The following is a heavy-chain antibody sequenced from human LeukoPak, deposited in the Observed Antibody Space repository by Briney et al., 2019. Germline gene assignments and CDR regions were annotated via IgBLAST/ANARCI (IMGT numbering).Heavy chain of an antibody. CDR3: ARDLGGAALGYFDY. CDR2: IYYSGST. Sequence: PSETLSLTCTISGGSISSYYWSWIRQPPGKGLEWIGYIYYSGSTNYNPSLKSRVTISVDTSKNQFSLKLSSVTAADTAVYYCARDLGGAALGYFDYWGQGTLVTVSS. D-gene: IGHD6-6*01. V-gene: IGHV4-59*12. CDR1: GGSISSYY. J-gene: IGHJ4*02.